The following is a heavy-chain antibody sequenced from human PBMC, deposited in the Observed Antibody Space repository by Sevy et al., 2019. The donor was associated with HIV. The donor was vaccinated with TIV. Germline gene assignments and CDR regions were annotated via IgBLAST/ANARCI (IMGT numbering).Heavy chain of an antibody. V-gene: IGHV4-34*01. CDR2: INHSGST. J-gene: IGHJ5*02. CDR3: ARGLEQTGTTKGNWFDP. D-gene: IGHD1-7*01. Sequence: ETLSLTCAVYGGSFSGYYWSWIRQPPGKGLEWIGEINHSGSTNYNPSLKSRVTISVDTSKNQFSLKLSSVTAADTAVYYCARGLEQTGTTKGNWFDPWGQRTLVTVSS. CDR1: GGSFSGYY.